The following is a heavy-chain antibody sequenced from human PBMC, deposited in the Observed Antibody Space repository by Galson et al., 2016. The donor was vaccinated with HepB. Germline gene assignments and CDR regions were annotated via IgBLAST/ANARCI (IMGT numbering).Heavy chain of an antibody. Sequence: SLRLSCAASGFTFSTFGMYWVRQAPGQGLEWFSAIGTDYKTHYADSVKGRFTISSDNSKSTLYLQMNNLRAEDTAVYYCAKRGGSGNYFTYYYGLDVWGQGTTVTVSS. CDR2: IGTDYKT. D-gene: IGHD1-26*01. V-gene: IGHV3-23*01. CDR1: GFTFSTFG. J-gene: IGHJ6*02. CDR3: AKRGGSGNYFTYYYGLDV.